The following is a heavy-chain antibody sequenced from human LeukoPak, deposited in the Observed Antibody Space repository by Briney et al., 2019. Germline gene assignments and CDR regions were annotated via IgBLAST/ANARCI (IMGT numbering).Heavy chain of an antibody. CDR1: GYSFTSFR. CDR3: ARRSGDYFNYFDY. V-gene: IGHV5-51*01. D-gene: IGHD4-17*01. Sequence: GESLKISCKGSGYSFTSFRIGWVRQMPGKGLEWMGIIYPGDSDTRHSPSFQGQVTISADKSISTAYLQWSSLKASDTAMYYCARRSGDYFNYFDYWGQGTLVTVSS. J-gene: IGHJ4*02. CDR2: IYPGDSDT.